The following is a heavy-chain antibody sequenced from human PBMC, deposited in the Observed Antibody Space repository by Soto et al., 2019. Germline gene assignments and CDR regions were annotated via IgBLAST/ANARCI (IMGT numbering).Heavy chain of an antibody. J-gene: IGHJ4*02. V-gene: IGHV4-59*01. CDR3: ARDLSSGYYPFSFNY. CDR2: IYYSGST. CDR1: GGSISSYY. Sequence: PSETLSLTCTVSGGSISSYYWSWIRQPPGKGLEWIGYIYYSGSTNYNPSLKSRVTISVDTSKNQFSLKLSSVTAADTAVYYCARDLSSGYYPFSFNYWGQGTLVTVSS. D-gene: IGHD3-22*01.